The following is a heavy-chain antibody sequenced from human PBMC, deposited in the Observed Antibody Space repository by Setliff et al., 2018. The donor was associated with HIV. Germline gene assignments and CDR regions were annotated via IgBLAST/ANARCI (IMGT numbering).Heavy chain of an antibody. CDR1: GFTFSSYT. CDR3: ARDWGEHYDSSGFSS. CDR2: ISRSGSSI. J-gene: IGHJ5*02. Sequence: GGSLRLSCAASGFTFSSYTMNWVRQAPGKGLEWISYISRSGSSIYLANSVKGRFIISRDNAKNALYLQMNSLRAEDTAVYYCARDWGEHYDSSGFSSWGQGTLVTVS. V-gene: IGHV3-48*04. D-gene: IGHD3-22*01.